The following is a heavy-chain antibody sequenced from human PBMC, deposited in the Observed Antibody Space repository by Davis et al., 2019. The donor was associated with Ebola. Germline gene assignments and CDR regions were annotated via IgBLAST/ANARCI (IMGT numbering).Heavy chain of an antibody. J-gene: IGHJ6*02. D-gene: IGHD1-20*01. Sequence: SCHCSCYRYAPYGLGPGRLLPGHRREHRGLVYPGDSATSYSPSFQGQVTISADKSISTAYLQWSSLKASDTAMYYCASPPGYITEGSHYYYYGMDVWGQGTTVTVSS. CDR1: CYRYAPYG. CDR3: ASPPGYITEGSHYYYYGMDV. V-gene: IGHV5-51*01. CDR2: VYPGDSAT.